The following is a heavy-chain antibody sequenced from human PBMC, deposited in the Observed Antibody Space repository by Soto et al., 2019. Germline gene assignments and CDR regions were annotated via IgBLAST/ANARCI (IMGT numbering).Heavy chain of an antibody. J-gene: IGHJ4*02. V-gene: IGHV3-30-3*01. CDR3: ARGGNYYGSGGRVDY. CDR1: EFTFSNYA. Sequence: QVQLVESGGGVVQPGRSLRLSCAASEFTFSNYAMHWVRQAPGKGLEWVAVISYDGSNKYYADSVKGRFTISRDNSKNTLYLQMNNLRAEDTAVYYCARGGNYYGSGGRVDYWGQGALVTVSS. D-gene: IGHD3-10*01. CDR2: ISYDGSNK.